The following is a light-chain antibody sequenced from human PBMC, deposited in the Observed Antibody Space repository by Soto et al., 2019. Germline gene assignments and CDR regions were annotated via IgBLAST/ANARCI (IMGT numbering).Light chain of an antibody. CDR3: SSYTSNSTPL. CDR1: SSDVGGYDF. V-gene: IGLV2-14*01. Sequence: ALTQPASVSGSPGQSITISCTGTSSDVGGYDFVSWYQQYPGKAPKLMIYDVSNRPSGVSNRFSGSKSGNTASLTISGLQAEDEADYYCSSYTSNSTPLFGGGTKLTVL. CDR2: DVS. J-gene: IGLJ2*01.